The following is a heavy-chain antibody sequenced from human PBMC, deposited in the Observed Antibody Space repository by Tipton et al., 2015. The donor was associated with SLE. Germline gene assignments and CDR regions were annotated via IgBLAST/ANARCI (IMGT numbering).Heavy chain of an antibody. Sequence: TLSLTCTVSVGSISTSYWSWIRQPPGKGLEWIGYISYSGNTNYNPSVRSRVSISLDTSKNQFSLKVKSVTTADTAVYYCARMRGGYNAHHWGQGILVTVSS. CDR3: ARMRGGYNAHH. CDR2: ISYSGNT. J-gene: IGHJ5*02. D-gene: IGHD5-24*01. CDR1: VGSISTSY. V-gene: IGHV4-59*01.